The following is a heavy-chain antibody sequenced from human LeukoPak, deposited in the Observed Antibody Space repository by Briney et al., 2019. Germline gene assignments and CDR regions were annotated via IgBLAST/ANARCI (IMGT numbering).Heavy chain of an antibody. CDR3: ARNYKSSTNAAPDY. CDR1: GYTFTGYY. D-gene: IGHD2-2*01. Sequence: ASEKVSCKASGYTFTGYYMHWVRQAPGQGLEWMGWINPNSGGTNYAQKFQGRVTMTRDTSISTAYMELSRLRSDDTAVYYCARNYKSSTNAAPDYWGQGTLVTVSS. J-gene: IGHJ4*02. V-gene: IGHV1-2*02. CDR2: INPNSGGT.